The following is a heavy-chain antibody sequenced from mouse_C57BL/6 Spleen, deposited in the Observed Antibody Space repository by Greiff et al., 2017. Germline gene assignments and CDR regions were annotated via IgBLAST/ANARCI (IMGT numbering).Heavy chain of an antibody. CDR3: ARHNYSKGGFAY. D-gene: IGHD2-5*01. Sequence: EVQGVESGGDLVKPGGSLKLSCAASGFTFSSYGMSWVRQTPDKRLEWVATISSGGSYTYYPDSVQGRFTISRDTAKNTLYLQMSSLTAEDTAMYYCARHNYSKGGFAYWGQGTLVTVSA. J-gene: IGHJ3*01. CDR1: GFTFSSYG. V-gene: IGHV5-6*01. CDR2: ISSGGSYT.